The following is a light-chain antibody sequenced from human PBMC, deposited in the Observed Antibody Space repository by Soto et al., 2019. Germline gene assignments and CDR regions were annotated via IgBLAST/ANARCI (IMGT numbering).Light chain of an antibody. CDR1: SSDVGGYNY. CDR2: EVN. CDR3: SSYAGSSNV. J-gene: IGLJ1*01. Sequence: QSVLTQPPSASGSPGQSVAISCTGTSSDVGGYNYVSWYQQHPGKAPKLMIYEVNKRPSGVPDRFSGSKSGNTAYLTVSGLQAEEEADYYCSSYAGSSNVFGTGTKVTAL. V-gene: IGLV2-8*01.